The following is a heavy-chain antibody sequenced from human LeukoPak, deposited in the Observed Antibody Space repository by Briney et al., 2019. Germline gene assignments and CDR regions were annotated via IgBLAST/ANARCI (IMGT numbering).Heavy chain of an antibody. V-gene: IGHV4-34*01. Sequence: SETLSLTCAVYGGPFSGYYWSWIRQPPGKGLEWIGEINHSGSTNYNPSLKSRVTLSVDTSKNQFSLKLSSVTAADTAVYYCARWGLWFGELSAFDPWGQGTLVTVSS. D-gene: IGHD3-10*01. CDR2: INHSGST. CDR3: ARWGLWFGELSAFDP. CDR1: GGPFSGYY. J-gene: IGHJ5*02.